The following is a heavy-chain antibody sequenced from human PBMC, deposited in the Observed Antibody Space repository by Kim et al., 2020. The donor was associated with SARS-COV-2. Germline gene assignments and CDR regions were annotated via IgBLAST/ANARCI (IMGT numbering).Heavy chain of an antibody. CDR1: GYTFTSYG. CDR2: ISAYNGNT. CDR3: ATRPWNDDAFDI. Sequence: ASVKVSCKASGYTFTSYGISWVRQAPGQGLEWMGWISAYNGNTNYAQKLQGRVTMTTDTSTSTAYMELRSLRSDDTAVYYCATRPWNDDAFDIWGQGTMVTVSS. V-gene: IGHV1-18*04. D-gene: IGHD1-1*01. J-gene: IGHJ3*02.